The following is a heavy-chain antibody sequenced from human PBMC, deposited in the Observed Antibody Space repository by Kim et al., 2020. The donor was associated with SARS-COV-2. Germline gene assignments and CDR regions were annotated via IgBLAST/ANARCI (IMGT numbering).Heavy chain of an antibody. CDR1: GFSLSTNGEA. J-gene: IGHJ5*02. V-gene: IGHV2-5*02. D-gene: IGHD2-15*01. CDR3: AHGSRYCHHPGCSAPSSYNWFDP. CDR2: IYWDEDK. Sequence: SGPTLVNPTQTLTLTCTFSGFSLSTNGEAVAWIRQPPGKALEWLAVIYWDEDKRYSPSLQSRLSITRDTSRNHVFLTLTDVDPTDTGTYFCAHGSRYCHHPGCSAPSSYNWFDPWGQGTLVTVSS.